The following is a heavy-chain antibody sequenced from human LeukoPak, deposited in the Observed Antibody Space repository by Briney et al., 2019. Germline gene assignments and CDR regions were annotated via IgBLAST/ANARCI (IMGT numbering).Heavy chain of an antibody. CDR2: INPNSGGT. CDR1: GYTFTGYY. D-gene: IGHD4-17*01. V-gene: IGHV1-2*02. Sequence: ASVKVSCKASGYTFTGYYMHWVRQAPGQGLEWMGWINPNSGGTNYAQKFQGRVTMTRDTSTSTVYMELSSLKSEDTAVYYCARDTRTTVTTNLYAFDIWGQGTMVTVSS. CDR3: ARDTRTTVTTNLYAFDI. J-gene: IGHJ3*02.